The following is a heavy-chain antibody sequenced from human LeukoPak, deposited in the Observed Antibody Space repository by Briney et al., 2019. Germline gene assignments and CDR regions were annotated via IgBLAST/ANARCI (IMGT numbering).Heavy chain of an antibody. D-gene: IGHD3-10*01. V-gene: IGHV3-15*01. CDR2: IKSKTAGGTT. J-gene: IGHJ4*02. CDR3: TTDQRPVRGPSGGY. CDR1: GFPFTNAW. Sequence: GGSLRLSSGASGFPFTNAWVGWVRQAPGKGLEWVGRIKSKTAGGTTDCAAPVRGRFAISRDDSKNTLDLQMDSLKPEDTAVYYCTTDQRPVRGPSGGYWGQGTLVTVS.